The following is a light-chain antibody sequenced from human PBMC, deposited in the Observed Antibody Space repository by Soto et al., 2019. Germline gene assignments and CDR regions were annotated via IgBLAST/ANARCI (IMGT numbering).Light chain of an antibody. CDR2: DAS. J-gene: IGKJ4*01. Sequence: EIMLTQSPATLSLSPGERATLSCRASQSVSSYLAWYQQKPGQAPRLLIYDASNRATGIPARFSGSGSETDFTLTISSLEPEDFAVYYCQQRSNWPLTFGGGTKVEIK. CDR1: QSVSSY. V-gene: IGKV3-11*01. CDR3: QQRSNWPLT.